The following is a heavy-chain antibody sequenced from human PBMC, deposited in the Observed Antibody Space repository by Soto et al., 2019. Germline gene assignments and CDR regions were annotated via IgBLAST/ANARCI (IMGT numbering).Heavy chain of an antibody. CDR1: GGSISSGDYY. CDR3: AREAKYSSSWFNWFDP. D-gene: IGHD6-13*01. V-gene: IGHV4-30-4*01. J-gene: IGHJ5*02. Sequence: KPSETLSLTCTVSGGSISSGDYYWSWIRQPPGKGLEWIGYIYYSGSTYYNPSLKSRVTISVDTSKNQFSLKLSSVTAADTAVYYCAREAKYSSSWFNWFDPWGQGTLVTVSS. CDR2: IYYSGST.